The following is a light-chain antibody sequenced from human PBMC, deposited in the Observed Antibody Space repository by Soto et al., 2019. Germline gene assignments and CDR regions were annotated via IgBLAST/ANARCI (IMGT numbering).Light chain of an antibody. V-gene: IGKV1-39*01. CDR1: QYIGNY. CDR3: QSNYILPWT. J-gene: IGKJ1*01. CDR2: SAS. Sequence: DIQVTQSPPSLSASVGDRVTITCRASQYIGNYLNWYQHKPGKAPQLLIYSASTLQIGVPSRFSGSVSGTDFTLTITTLQPDDFASYYCQSNYILPWTFGQGTKVET.